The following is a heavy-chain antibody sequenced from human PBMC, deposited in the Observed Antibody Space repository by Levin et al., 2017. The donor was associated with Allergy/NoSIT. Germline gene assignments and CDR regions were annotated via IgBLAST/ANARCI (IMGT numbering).Heavy chain of an antibody. CDR1: GFTFSSYA. CDR3: ARDWSAAESNDY. V-gene: IGHV3-30-3*01. CDR2: ISYDGSNK. J-gene: IGHJ4*02. Sequence: GSLRLSCAASGFTFSSYAMHWVRQAPGKGLEWVAVISYDGSNKYYADSVKGRFTISRDNSKNTLYLQMNSLRAEDTAVYYWARDWSAAESNDYWGQGTLVTVSS. D-gene: IGHD6-13*01.